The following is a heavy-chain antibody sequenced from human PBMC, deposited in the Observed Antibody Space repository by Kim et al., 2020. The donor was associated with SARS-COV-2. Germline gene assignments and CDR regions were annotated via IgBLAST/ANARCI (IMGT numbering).Heavy chain of an antibody. Sequence: SETLSLTCNVSGGSMNRDDTCWSWSRQSPGKGLEWIGYTSYSGFTLYNPSLKSRLTISVDKSNNQFSLTLSSVTAADTAVYYCARIHENYGSWYDPCGPGTLFTVSS. J-gene: IGHJ5*02. V-gene: IGHV4-30-4*02. CDR2: TSYSGFT. D-gene: IGHD3-16*01. CDR3: ARIHENYGSWYDP. CDR1: GGSMNRDDTC.